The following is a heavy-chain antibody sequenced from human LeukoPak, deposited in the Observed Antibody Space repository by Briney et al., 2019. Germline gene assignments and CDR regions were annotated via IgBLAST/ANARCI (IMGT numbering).Heavy chain of an antibody. CDR2: IIPIFVTA. CDR1: GGTLSSYA. J-gene: IGHJ5*02. Sequence: SVKVSFKASGGTLSSYAISWVRQAPGQGLEWMGGIIPIFVTANYAQKFQGRVTITADESTSTAYMELSSLRSEDTAVYYCARGGWSGDSSSWFPSWFDPWGQGTLVTVSS. D-gene: IGHD6-13*01. CDR3: ARGGWSGDSSSWFPSWFDP. V-gene: IGHV1-69*13.